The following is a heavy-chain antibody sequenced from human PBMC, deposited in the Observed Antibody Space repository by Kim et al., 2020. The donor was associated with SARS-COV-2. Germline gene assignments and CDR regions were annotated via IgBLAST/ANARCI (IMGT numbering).Heavy chain of an antibody. CDR2: INAGNGNT. D-gene: IGHD3-16*01. V-gene: IGHV1-3*01. CDR3: ARGGRQYYDYVWDPYGMDV. J-gene: IGHJ6*02. CDR1: GYTFTSYA. Sequence: ASVKVSCKASGYTFTSYAMHWVRQAPGQRLEWMGWINAGNGNTKYSQKFQGRVTITRDTSASTAYMELSSLRSEDTAVYYCARGGRQYYDYVWDPYGMDVWGQGTTVTVSS.